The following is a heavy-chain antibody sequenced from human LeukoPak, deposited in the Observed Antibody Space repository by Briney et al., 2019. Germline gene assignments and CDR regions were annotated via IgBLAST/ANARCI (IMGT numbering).Heavy chain of an antibody. CDR1: GGTFSSYA. Sequence: ASVKVSCKASGGTFSSYAITWVRQAPGQGLEWMGRIIPILGIANYAQKFQGRVSITADKSTSTAYMELSSLRSEDTAVYYCARGGAAADSPDDYWGQGTLVTVSS. J-gene: IGHJ4*02. V-gene: IGHV1-69*04. CDR3: ARGGAAADSPDDY. D-gene: IGHD6-13*01. CDR2: IIPILGIA.